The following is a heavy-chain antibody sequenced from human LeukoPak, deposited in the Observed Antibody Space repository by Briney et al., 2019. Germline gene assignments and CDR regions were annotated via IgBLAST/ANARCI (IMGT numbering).Heavy chain of an antibody. V-gene: IGHV3-21*01. CDR3: ASGITMVRGVSHRVY. CDR1: GFTFSSYS. Sequence: GGSLRLSCAASGFTFSSYSMNWVRQAPGKGLEWVSSISSSSSYIYYADSVKGRFTISRDNAKNSLYLQMNSLRAEDTAVYYCASGITMVRGVSHRVYWGQGTLVTVSS. J-gene: IGHJ4*02. CDR2: ISSSSSYI. D-gene: IGHD3-10*01.